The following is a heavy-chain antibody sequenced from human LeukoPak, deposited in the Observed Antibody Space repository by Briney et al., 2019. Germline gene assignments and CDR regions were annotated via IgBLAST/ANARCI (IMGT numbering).Heavy chain of an antibody. D-gene: IGHD3-3*01. V-gene: IGHV3-53*01. Sequence: GGSLRLSCAASGFTVSSNYMSWVRQAPGKGLEWVSVIYSGGSTYYADSVKGRFTISRDNSKNTLYLQMNSLRAEDTAVYYCARDRFYDFWSGFSFEPPGYMDVWGKGTTVTVSS. CDR2: IYSGGST. J-gene: IGHJ6*03. CDR1: GFTVSSNY. CDR3: ARDRFYDFWSGFSFEPPGYMDV.